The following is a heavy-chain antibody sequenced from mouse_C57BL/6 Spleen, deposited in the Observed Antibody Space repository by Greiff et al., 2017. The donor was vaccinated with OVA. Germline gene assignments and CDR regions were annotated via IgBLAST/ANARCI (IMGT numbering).Heavy chain of an antibody. CDR2: ISTGGGST. J-gene: IGHJ4*01. V-gene: IGHV5-12*01. Sequence: EVQLVESGGGLVQPGGSLKLSCAASGFTFSDYYMYWVRQTPEKRLEWVAYISTGGGSTYYPDTVKGRFTISRDNAKNTLYLQMSRLKSEDTAMYYCASYDGYYYAMDYWGQGTSVTVSS. CDR3: ASYDGYYYAMDY. D-gene: IGHD2-3*01. CDR1: GFTFSDYY.